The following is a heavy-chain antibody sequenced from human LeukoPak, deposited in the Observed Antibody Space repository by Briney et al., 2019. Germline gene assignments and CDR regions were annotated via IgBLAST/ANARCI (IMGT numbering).Heavy chain of an antibody. V-gene: IGHV4-59*01. J-gene: IGHJ3*02. CDR1: GGSISSFY. CDR2: ISNTGST. D-gene: IGHD3/OR15-3a*01. Sequence: SETLSLTCTVSGGSISSFYWNWIRQPPEKGLEWIAFISNTGSTRHNPSLKSRVTISVDTSKNQFSLKLSSVTAADTAVYYCARSWTGEYAFDIWGQGTMVTVSS. CDR3: ARSWTGEYAFDI.